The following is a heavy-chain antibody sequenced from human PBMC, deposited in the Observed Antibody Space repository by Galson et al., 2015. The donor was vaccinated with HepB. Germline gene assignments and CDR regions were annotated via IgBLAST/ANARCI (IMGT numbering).Heavy chain of an antibody. V-gene: IGHV3-30*04. Sequence: SLRLSCAASGFTFSSYGMHRVRQAPGKGLEWVAGILYDGSNKQYADSVKGRLTISRDNSKNTLYLQMNSLRGEDTAVYYCARTRSRGIIGHSYYFDYWGQGTLVTV. J-gene: IGHJ4*02. CDR1: GFTFSSYG. CDR2: ILYDGSNK. D-gene: IGHD3-10*01. CDR3: ARTRSRGIIGHSYYFDY.